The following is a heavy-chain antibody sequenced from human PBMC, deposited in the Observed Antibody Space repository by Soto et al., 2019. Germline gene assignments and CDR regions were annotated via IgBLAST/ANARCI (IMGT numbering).Heavy chain of an antibody. J-gene: IGHJ5*02. CDR3: ARQHTIFGVVIKWGGWFDP. CDR1: GFTFTTYW. D-gene: IGHD3-3*01. V-gene: IGHV3-74*01. CDR2: INGDGSST. Sequence: CGSLRLSCAASGFTFTTYWMHWVRQAPGKGPVWVSRINGDGSSTSYADSVKGRFTISRDNVKNTLYLQMNSLTAEDTAVYYCARQHTIFGVVIKWGGWFDPWGQGTLVNVSS.